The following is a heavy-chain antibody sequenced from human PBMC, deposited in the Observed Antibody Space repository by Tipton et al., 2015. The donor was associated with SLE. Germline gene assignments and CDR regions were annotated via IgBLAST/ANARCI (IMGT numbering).Heavy chain of an antibody. J-gene: IGHJ3*02. CDR1: GGSISSHY. V-gene: IGHV4-59*11. CDR2: IYYSGST. D-gene: IGHD6-13*01. Sequence: TLSLTCTVSGGSISSHYWSWIRQPPGKGLEWIGYIYYSGSTNYNPSLKSRVTISVDTSKNQFSLKLSSVTAADTAVYYCATWIAAAGNDAFDIWGQGTMVTFSS. CDR3: ATWIAAAGNDAFDI.